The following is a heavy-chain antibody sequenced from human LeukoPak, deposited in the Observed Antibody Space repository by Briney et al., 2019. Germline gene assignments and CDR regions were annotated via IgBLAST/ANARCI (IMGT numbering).Heavy chain of an antibody. CDR3: AKGYDSGGYYYSDY. J-gene: IGHJ4*02. V-gene: IGHV3-53*01. Sequence: GGSLRLSCAASGFTVSTNYMSWVRQAPGKGLEWVSVLYHGGSTYYADSVKGRFTISRDNSNNTLYLQMNSLRVEDTAVYYCAKGYDSGGYYYSDYWGQGTLVTVSS. CDR2: LYHGGST. D-gene: IGHD3-22*01. CDR1: GFTVSTNY.